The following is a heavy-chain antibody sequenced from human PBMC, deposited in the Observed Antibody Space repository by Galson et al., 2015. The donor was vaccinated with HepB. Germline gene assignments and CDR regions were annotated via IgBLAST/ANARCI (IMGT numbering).Heavy chain of an antibody. CDR1: GFAFSTKG. Sequence: SLRLSCAASGFAFSTKGIHWVRQAPGKGPEWVAVISYDGSDKYYADSVKGRFTISRDNSKNTLYLQMNSLRADDTAVYYCARDSYDSSRLHLTNPYYSDYWGQGTLVTVS. CDR3: ARDSYDSSRLHLTNPYYSDY. D-gene: IGHD3-22*01. CDR2: ISYDGSDK. J-gene: IGHJ4*02. V-gene: IGHV3-30*03.